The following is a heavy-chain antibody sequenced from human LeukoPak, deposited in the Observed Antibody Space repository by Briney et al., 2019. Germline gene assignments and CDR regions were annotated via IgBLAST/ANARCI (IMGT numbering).Heavy chain of an antibody. V-gene: IGHV3-9*01. CDR3: ARAPNKDTISGRGLGQYYFDY. D-gene: IGHD3-9*01. CDR1: GFTFDDYA. Sequence: LAGGSLRLSCAASGFTFDDYAMHWVRQAPGKGLEWVSGISWNSGSIGYADSVKGRFTISRDNAKNSLYLQMNSLRAEDTAVYYCARAPNKDTISGRGLGQYYFDYWGQGTLVTVSS. CDR2: ISWNSGSI. J-gene: IGHJ4*02.